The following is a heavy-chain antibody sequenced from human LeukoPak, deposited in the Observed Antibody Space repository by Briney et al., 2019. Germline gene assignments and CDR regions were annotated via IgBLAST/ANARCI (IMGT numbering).Heavy chain of an antibody. CDR3: AREAKVVPGTRGAFDI. CDR2: TFYRSKWYY. CDR1: GDSVSSNSAA. J-gene: IGHJ3*02. Sequence: SQTLSLTCAISGDSVSSNSAAWNWIRQSPSRGLEWLGRTFYRSKWYYDYAVSVTSRITVSPDTSKNQFSLQLNSMTPEDTAVYYCAREAKVVPGTRGAFDIWGQGTLVAVSS. V-gene: IGHV6-1*01. D-gene: IGHD6-19*01.